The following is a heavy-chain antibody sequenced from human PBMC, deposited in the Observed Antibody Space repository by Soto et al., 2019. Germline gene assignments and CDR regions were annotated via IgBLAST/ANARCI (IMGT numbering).Heavy chain of an antibody. V-gene: IGHV3-23*01. CDR3: AKVRSTYYDFWSGFWYLDV. D-gene: IGHD3-3*01. J-gene: IGHJ6*02. CDR2: ISGSGGST. CDR1: GFTFSSYA. Sequence: SLRLSCAASGFTFSSYAMSWVRQAPGKGLEWVSAISGSGGSTYYADSVKGRFTISRDNSKNTLYLQMNSLRAEDTAVYYCAKVRSTYYDFWSGFWYLDVWGQGTTVTV.